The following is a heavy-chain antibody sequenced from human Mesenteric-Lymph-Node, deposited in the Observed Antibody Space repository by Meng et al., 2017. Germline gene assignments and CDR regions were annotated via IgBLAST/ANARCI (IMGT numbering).Heavy chain of an antibody. CDR1: GFTFSSYW. CDR2: IKQDGSEK. V-gene: IGHV3-7*01. J-gene: IGHJ4*02. CDR3: ARDWGSGWFAAFDY. D-gene: IGHD6-19*01. Sequence: GGSLRLSCAASGFTFSSYWMSWVRQAPGKGLEWVANIKQDGSEKYYVDSVKGRFTISRDNAKNSLYLQMNSLRAEDTAVYYCARDWGSGWFAAFDYWGQGTLVTVSS.